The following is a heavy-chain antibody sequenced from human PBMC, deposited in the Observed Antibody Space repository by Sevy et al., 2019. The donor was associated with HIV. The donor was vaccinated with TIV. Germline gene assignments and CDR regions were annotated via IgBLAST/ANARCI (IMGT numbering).Heavy chain of an antibody. CDR2: FTGSGTNT. D-gene: IGHD6-19*01. J-gene: IGHJ4*02. CDR1: GFTFSSYA. V-gene: IGHV3-23*01. CDR3: AKDCILVAGHFDY. Sequence: GGSLRLSCAASGFTFSSYAMSWVRQAPGKGLEWVSSFTGSGTNTFYADSVKGRFTISRDNSKNTLYLQMNSLRAEDTAVYYCAKDCILVAGHFDYWGQGTLVTVSS.